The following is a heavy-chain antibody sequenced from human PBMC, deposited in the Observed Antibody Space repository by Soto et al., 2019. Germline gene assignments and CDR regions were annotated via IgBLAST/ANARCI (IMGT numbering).Heavy chain of an antibody. V-gene: IGHV1-69*06. CDR1: GGTFSSYA. CDR2: IIPIFGTA. Sequence: ASVKVSCKASGGTFSSYAISWVRQAPGQGLEWMGGIIPIFGTANYAQKFQGRVTITADKSTSTAYMELSSLRSEDTAVYYCARDRYSGSYSGAGWFDPWGQGTLVTVSS. CDR3: ARDRYSGSYSGAGWFDP. D-gene: IGHD1-26*01. J-gene: IGHJ5*02.